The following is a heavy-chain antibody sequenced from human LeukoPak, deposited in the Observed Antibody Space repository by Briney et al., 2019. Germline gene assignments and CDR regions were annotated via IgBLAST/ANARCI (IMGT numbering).Heavy chain of an antibody. CDR1: GFTSVDYA. J-gene: IGHJ4*02. D-gene: IGHD3-9*01. CDR3: ATLTHSPVSDY. CDR2: IRWNSGSI. Sequence: SLRLSCAASGFTSVDYAMYWVRHSPGKGPEWPSGIRWNSGSIDYADSVRGPLTVSRDNAKNSIYLQRNSPRAEDTDFYYCATLTHSPVSDYWGQGTLVTVSS. V-gene: IGHV3-9*02.